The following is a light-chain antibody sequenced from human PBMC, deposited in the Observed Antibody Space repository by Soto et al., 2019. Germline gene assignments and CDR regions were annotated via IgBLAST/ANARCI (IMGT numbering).Light chain of an antibody. CDR2: EVS. CDR3: SSDTTTSTWV. Sequence: QSALTQPASVSGAPGQSITISCTGTSSDVGGYNYVSWYQQHPGKAPKLMTYEVSNRPSGVSNRFSGSKSGDTASLTISGLQAEDEADYYCSSDTTTSTWVFGGGTKVTVL. V-gene: IGLV2-14*01. J-gene: IGLJ3*02. CDR1: SSDVGGYNY.